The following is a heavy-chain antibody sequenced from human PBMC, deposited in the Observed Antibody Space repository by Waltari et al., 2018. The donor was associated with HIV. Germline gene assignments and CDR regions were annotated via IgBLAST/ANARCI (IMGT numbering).Heavy chain of an antibody. D-gene: IGHD5-12*01. CDR1: GFSLSTSGVG. J-gene: IGHJ5*02. CDR3: ARVEMATIKVYFFFYNWFDP. Sequence: QITLKESGPTLVKPTQTLTLTCTFSGFSLSTSGVGVGWIRQPPGKALEWLALIYWDDDKRYSPSLKSRLTITKDTSKNQVVLTMTNMDPVDTATYYCARVEMATIKVYFFFYNWFDPWGQGTLVTVSS. V-gene: IGHV2-5*02. CDR2: IYWDDDK.